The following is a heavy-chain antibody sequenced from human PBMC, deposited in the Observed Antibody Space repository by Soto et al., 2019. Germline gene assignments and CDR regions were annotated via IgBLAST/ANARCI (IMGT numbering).Heavy chain of an antibody. J-gene: IGHJ5*02. D-gene: IGHD2-8*01. CDR1: GYTFTSYD. V-gene: IGHV1-8*01. CDR3: ARMGSTHGWFDP. Sequence: VASVKVSCKASGYTFTSYDINWVRQATGQGLEWMGWMNPNSGNTGYAQKFQGRVTMTRNTSISTAYMELSSLRSEDTAVYYCARMGSTHGWFDPWGQGTLVTVSS. CDR2: MNPNSGNT.